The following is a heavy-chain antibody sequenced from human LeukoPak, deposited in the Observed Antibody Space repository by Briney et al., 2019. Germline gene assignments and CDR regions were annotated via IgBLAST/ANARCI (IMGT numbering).Heavy chain of an antibody. V-gene: IGHV3-23*01. Sequence: GGSLRLSCAASGFTFSNYAMSWVRQAPGKGLEWVSVISGSGGSRLYADSVKGRFTISRDNSKNTLYLQMNSLRAEDTAVYYCAKEYITYYYGSGSHPFDYWGQGTLVTVSS. J-gene: IGHJ4*02. D-gene: IGHD3-10*01. CDR1: GFTFSNYA. CDR3: AKEYITYYYGSGSHPFDY. CDR2: ISGSGGSR.